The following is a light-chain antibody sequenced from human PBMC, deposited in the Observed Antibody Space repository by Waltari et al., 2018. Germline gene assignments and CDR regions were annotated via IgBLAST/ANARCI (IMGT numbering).Light chain of an antibody. Sequence: QSALTQPASVSGSPGQSIPISCTGSSSDLGDYKYVSWYQQHPGKAPKLMIYDVSNRPSGVSNRFSGSQSGNTASLTISGLLAEDEANYYCASYTSITVIFGGGTKLTVL. V-gene: IGLV2-14*03. CDR3: ASYTSITVI. CDR1: SSDLGDYKY. CDR2: DVS. J-gene: IGLJ2*01.